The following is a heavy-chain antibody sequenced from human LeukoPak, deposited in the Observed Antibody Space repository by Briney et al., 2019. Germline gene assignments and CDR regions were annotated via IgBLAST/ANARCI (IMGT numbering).Heavy chain of an antibody. Sequence: GGSLRLSCAASGFTFSSYSMNWVRQAPGKGLEWVSSISSSYIYYADSVKGRFTISRDNAKNSLYLQMNSLRAEDTAVYYCARGESSSWYYGYWGQGTLVTVSS. D-gene: IGHD6-13*01. CDR3: ARGESSSWYYGY. V-gene: IGHV3-21*01. CDR1: GFTFSSYS. CDR2: ISSSYI. J-gene: IGHJ4*02.